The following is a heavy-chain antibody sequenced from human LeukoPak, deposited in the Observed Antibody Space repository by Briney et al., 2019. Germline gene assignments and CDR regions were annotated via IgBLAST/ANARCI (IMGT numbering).Heavy chain of an antibody. V-gene: IGHV4-38-2*02. CDR1: GDPITSAFH. Sequence: SETLSLTCALSGDPITSAFHWGWVRQPPGKGLEWIGSISHSGTTYYAPSFKSRLTISLDPSKNQLSLKLSSVTAADTAVFFCARDHLACSGDNCFSAHWFDPWGHGTLVIVSS. J-gene: IGHJ5*02. CDR2: ISHSGTT. D-gene: IGHD2-15*01. CDR3: ARDHLACSGDNCFSAHWFDP.